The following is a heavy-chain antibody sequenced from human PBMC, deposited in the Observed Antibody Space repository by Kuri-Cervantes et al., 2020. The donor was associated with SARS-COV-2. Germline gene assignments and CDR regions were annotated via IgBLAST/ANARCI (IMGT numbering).Heavy chain of an antibody. CDR3: ATRVAGDPDYYYYYMDV. CDR1: GYTFTSFY. D-gene: IGHD7-27*01. Sequence: SVKVSCKASGYTFTSFYVHWVRQAPGQGLEWMGGFAPIFGKTDYAQKFQGRVTMTADESTNTAYMELSSLRFEDTAVYYCATRVAGDPDYYYYYMDVWGTGTTVTVSS. CDR2: FAPIFGKT. V-gene: IGHV1-69*13. J-gene: IGHJ6*03.